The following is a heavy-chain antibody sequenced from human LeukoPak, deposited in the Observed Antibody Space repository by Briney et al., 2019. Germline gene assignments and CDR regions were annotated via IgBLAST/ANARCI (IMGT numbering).Heavy chain of an antibody. J-gene: IGHJ4*02. CDR3: ATATYYYDSSGYKSFDY. V-gene: IGHV1-24*01. Sequence: ASVKVSCKVSGYTLTELSMHWVRQAPGKGLEWRGGFDPEDGETIYAQKFQGRVTMTEDTSTDTAYMELSSLRSEDTAVYYCATATYYYDSSGYKSFDYWGQGTLVTVSS. CDR1: GYTLTELS. D-gene: IGHD3-22*01. CDR2: FDPEDGET.